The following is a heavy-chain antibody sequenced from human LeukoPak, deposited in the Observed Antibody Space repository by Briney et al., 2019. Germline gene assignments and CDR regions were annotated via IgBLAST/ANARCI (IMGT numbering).Heavy chain of an antibody. J-gene: IGHJ6*02. D-gene: IGHD3-3*01. CDR3: ARDKYYDFWSGYWVPYYYYGMDV. Sequence: GRSLRLSCAASGFTFSSYAMHWVRQAPGKGLEWVAVISYDGSNKYNADSVKGRFTISRDNSKNTLYLQMNSLRAEDTAVYYCARDKYYDFWSGYWVPYYYYGMDVWGQGTTVTVSS. CDR1: GFTFSSYA. V-gene: IGHV3-30-3*01. CDR2: ISYDGSNK.